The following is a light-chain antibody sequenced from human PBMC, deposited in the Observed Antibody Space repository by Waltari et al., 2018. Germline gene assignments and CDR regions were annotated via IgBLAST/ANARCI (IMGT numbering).Light chain of an antibody. CDR3: QQYYTTPH. J-gene: IGKJ5*01. CDR1: PSVLYSSNNRNY. Sequence: DIVMTQSPDSLAVSLGARASINCKSSPSVLYSSNNRNYLAWYQQKPGQPPKLLIYWASTRESGVPDRFSGSGSGTDFTLTISSLQAEDVAVYYCQQYYTTPHFGQGTRLEIK. CDR2: WAS. V-gene: IGKV4-1*01.